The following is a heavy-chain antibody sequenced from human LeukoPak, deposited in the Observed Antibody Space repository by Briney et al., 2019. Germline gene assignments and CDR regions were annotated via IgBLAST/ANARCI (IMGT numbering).Heavy chain of an antibody. D-gene: IGHD3-16*01. CDR2: ISSSSSTI. J-gene: IGHJ4*02. Sequence: GGSLRLSCAASGFTFSSYSMNRVRQAPGKGLEWVSYISSSSSTIYYADSVKGRFTISRDNAKNSLYLQMNSLRAEDTAVYYCARDLVFGGRRYSRFLSDYWGQGTLVTVSS. V-gene: IGHV3-48*01. CDR1: GFTFSSYS. CDR3: ARDLVFGGRRYSRFLSDY.